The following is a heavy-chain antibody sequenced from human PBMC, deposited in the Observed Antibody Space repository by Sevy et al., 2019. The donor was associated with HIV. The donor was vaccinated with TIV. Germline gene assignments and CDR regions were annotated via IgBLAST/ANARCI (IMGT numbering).Heavy chain of an antibody. CDR2: ISHSGST. J-gene: IGHJ4*02. V-gene: IGHV4-34*01. D-gene: IGHD2-15*01. CDR3: AIRSGGHYFDY. CDR1: GGSFSGYY. Sequence: SETLSLTCAVYGGSFSGYYWSWIRQPPGKGLERIAEISHSGSTNYNPSLKSRVTISVATSKNQFSLKLSSVTAADTAVYYCAIRSGGHYFDYWGQGTLVTVSS.